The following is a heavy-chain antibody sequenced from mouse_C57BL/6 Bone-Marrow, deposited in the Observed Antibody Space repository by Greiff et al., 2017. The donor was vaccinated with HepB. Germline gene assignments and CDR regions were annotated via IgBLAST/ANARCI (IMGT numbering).Heavy chain of an antibody. CDR2: ISSGSSTI. V-gene: IGHV5-17*01. D-gene: IGHD2-3*01. Sequence: EVQVVESGGGLVKPGGSLKLSCAASGFTFSDYGMHWVRQAPEKGLEWVAYISSGSSTIYYADTVKGRFTISRDNAKNTLFLQMTSLRSEDTAMYYCARIYDGYWWFAYWGQGTLVTVSA. CDR3: ARIYDGYWWFAY. J-gene: IGHJ3*01. CDR1: GFTFSDYG.